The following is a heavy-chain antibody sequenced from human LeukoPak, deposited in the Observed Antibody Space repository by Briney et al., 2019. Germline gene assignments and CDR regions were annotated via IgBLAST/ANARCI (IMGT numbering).Heavy chain of an antibody. CDR1: GYSFTSYW. CDR2: IYPGDSDT. V-gene: IGHV5-51*01. CDR3: VIVATTSSWRAPFDP. D-gene: IGHD5-12*01. Sequence: GESLKISCKGSGYSFTSYWIGWVRQMPGKGLEWMGIIYPGDSDTRYSPSFQGQVTISADKSISTAYLQWSSLKASDTAMYYCVIVATTSSWRAPFDPSGQGTLVTVYS. J-gene: IGHJ5*02.